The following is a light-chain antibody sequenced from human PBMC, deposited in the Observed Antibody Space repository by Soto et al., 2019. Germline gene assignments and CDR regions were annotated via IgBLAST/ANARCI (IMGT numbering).Light chain of an antibody. CDR3: SSYTTTSTYL. Sequence: QSALTQPASVSGYPGQSITITCTGTSSDVGGYKYVSWYQQHPGKAPKLLIYVVSNRPSGVSNRFSGSKAGNTASLTISGLRAEDEADYYCSSYTTTSTYLFGTGTKVTVL. CDR1: SSDVGGYKY. V-gene: IGLV2-14*01. J-gene: IGLJ1*01. CDR2: VVS.